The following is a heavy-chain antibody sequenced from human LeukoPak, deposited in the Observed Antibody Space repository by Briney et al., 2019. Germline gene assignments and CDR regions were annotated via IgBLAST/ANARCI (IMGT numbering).Heavy chain of an antibody. Sequence: GGSLRLSCAASGFTFNTYGMSWVRHSPGKGLEWVSAISGSATGYMTNYADSVKGRFTISRDNSQNMLYLQMKSLRVEDTAVYYCAKNQISGSQKWFDPWGQGTLVTVSS. V-gene: IGHV3-23*01. J-gene: IGHJ5*02. CDR2: ISGSATGYMT. D-gene: IGHD3-10*01. CDR1: GFTFNTYG. CDR3: AKNQISGSQKWFDP.